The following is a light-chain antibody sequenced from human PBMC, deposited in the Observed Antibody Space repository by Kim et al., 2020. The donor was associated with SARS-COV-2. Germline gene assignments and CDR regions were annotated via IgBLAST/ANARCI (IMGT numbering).Light chain of an antibody. CDR2: AAS. V-gene: IGKV1-27*01. J-gene: IGKJ5*01. CDR3: QNYYSAPNT. CDR1: QGISNY. Sequence: ASIGDRVTITCRASQGISNYLAWYQQKPGKVPELLIYAASTLQSGVPSRFSGSGSGTVFTLTISSLQAEDVATYYCQNYYSAPNTFDQGTRLEIK.